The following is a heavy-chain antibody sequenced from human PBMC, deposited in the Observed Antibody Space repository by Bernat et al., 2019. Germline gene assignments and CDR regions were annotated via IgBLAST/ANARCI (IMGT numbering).Heavy chain of an antibody. CDR3: ARGTSTSAPYMDV. CDR1: GFTFSDYY. Sequence: QVQLVESGGGLVKPGVFLRLSCAASGFTFSDYYMSWIRQAPGKGLDWVSYISSSSRYTNYADSVKGPFTISRDNAKNSLYLQMNSLRAEDTAVYYCARGTSTSAPYMDVWGKGTTVTVSS. V-gene: IGHV3-11*05. J-gene: IGHJ6*03. CDR2: ISSSSRYT.